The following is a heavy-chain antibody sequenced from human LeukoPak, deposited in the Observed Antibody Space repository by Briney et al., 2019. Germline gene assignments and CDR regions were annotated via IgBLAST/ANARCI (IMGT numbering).Heavy chain of an antibody. D-gene: IGHD4-11*01. J-gene: IGHJ6*02. CDR3: ARGTVTLYYYYGMDV. CDR1: GGSISSYY. CDR2: IYYSGST. Sequence: SEILSLTCTVSGGSISSYYWSWIRQPPGKGLEWIGYIYYSGSTNYNPSLKSRVAISVDTSKNQFSLKLSSVTAADTAVYYCARGTVTLYYYYGMDVWGQGTTVTVSS. V-gene: IGHV4-59*01.